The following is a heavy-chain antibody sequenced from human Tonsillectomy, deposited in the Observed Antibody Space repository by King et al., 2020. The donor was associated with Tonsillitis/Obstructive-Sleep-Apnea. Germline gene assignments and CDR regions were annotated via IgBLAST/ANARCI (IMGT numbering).Heavy chain of an antibody. CDR1: GYTFTGYY. D-gene: IGHD6-13*01. J-gene: IGHJ6*02. CDR2: INHNSGGT. Sequence: QLVQSGAEVKKPGASVKVSCKASGYTFTGYYMHWVRQTPGQGLEWVGWINHNSGGTNIAQNFQGRVTMTRDTSISTPYMELCRLGSDDTAVYYCARTKSAYSSSLYSIDVWGQGTTVTVSS. V-gene: IGHV1-2*02. CDR3: ARTKSAYSSSLYSIDV.